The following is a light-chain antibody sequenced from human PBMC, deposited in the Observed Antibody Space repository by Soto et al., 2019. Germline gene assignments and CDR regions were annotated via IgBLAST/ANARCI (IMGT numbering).Light chain of an antibody. Sequence: QSVVTQPASVSGSPGQSITISCTGTSSGVGGYNYVSWYQQHPVKAPKLMIYDVTNRPSGVSDRFSGSKSGNTASLTISGLQAEDEADYYCSSYTSSSTPYVFGTGT. CDR2: DVT. J-gene: IGLJ1*01. CDR1: SSGVGGYNY. CDR3: SSYTSSSTPYV. V-gene: IGLV2-14*01.